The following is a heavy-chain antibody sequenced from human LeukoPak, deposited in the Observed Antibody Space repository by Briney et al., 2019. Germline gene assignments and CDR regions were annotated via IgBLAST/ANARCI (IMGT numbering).Heavy chain of an antibody. CDR2: IIPILGIA. D-gene: IGHD3-3*01. CDR3: ARSRFLEWLLPSDAFDI. J-gene: IGHJ3*02. V-gene: IGHV1-69*02. CDR1: GGTFSSDT. Sequence: SVKVSCKASGGTFSSDTISWVRQAPGQGLEWMGRIIPILGIANYAQKFQGRVTITADKSTSTAYMELSSLRSEDTAVYYCARSRFLEWLLPSDAFDIWGQGTMVTVSS.